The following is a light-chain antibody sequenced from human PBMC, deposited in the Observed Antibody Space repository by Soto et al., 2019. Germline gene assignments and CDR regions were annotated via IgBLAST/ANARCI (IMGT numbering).Light chain of an antibody. CDR3: LQYDGRPALA. V-gene: IGKV3-15*01. CDR2: GAS. J-gene: IGKJ4*01. Sequence: EKALTQSPVTLSLSPGERATLSCRASQSVSSNLAWYQQRPGQAPRPLIYGASTRASGVPDRFGGSGSGTEFSLTIRSLQSEDSAVYYCLQYDGRPALAFGGGTKLDIK. CDR1: QSVSSN.